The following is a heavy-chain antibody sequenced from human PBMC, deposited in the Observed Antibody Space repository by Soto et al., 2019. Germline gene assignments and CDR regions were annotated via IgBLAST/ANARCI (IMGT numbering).Heavy chain of an antibody. CDR3: ARGRYYGSGSYSVSFDY. J-gene: IGHJ4*02. CDR1: GWSFSVYY. D-gene: IGHD3-10*01. V-gene: IGHV4-34*01. Sequence: KASETLSLTCAVYGWSFSVYYWSWIRQPPGKGLEWIGEINHSGSTNYNPSLKSRVTISVDTSKNQFSLKLSSVTAADTAVYYCARGRYYGSGSYSVSFDYWGQGTLVTVSS. CDR2: INHSGST.